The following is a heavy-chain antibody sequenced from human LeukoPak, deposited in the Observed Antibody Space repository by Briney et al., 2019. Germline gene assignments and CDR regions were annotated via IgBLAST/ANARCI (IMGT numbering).Heavy chain of an antibody. CDR3: ASINIREQYYFDY. V-gene: IGHV1-2*02. J-gene: IGHJ4*02. Sequence: GASVKVSCKASGYTFTGYYMHWVRQAPGQGLEWMGWINPNSGGTNYAQKFQGRVTMTRDTSISTAYMELSRLRSDDTAVYYCASINIREQYYFDYWGQGTLVTVSS. CDR2: INPNSGGT. CDR1: GYTFTGYY. D-gene: IGHD2/OR15-2a*01.